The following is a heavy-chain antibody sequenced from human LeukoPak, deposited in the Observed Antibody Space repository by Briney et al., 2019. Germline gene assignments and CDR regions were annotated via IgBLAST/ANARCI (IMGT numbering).Heavy chain of an antibody. V-gene: IGHV6-1*01. Sequence: SQTLSLTCAISGDSVSTDSAGWNWIRQSPSRGLEWPGRTYYNSINSNWYKEYAPAARSRITITPDTTHNQFSLQLNSVTPEDTAVYYCARGWLQSGFGYWGQGTLVTVSS. D-gene: IGHD5-24*01. CDR2: TYYNSINSNWYK. CDR3: ARGWLQSGFGY. CDR1: GDSVSTDSAG. J-gene: IGHJ4*02.